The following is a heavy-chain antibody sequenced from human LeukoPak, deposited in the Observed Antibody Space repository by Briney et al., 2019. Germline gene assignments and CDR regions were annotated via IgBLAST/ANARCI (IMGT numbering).Heavy chain of an antibody. Sequence: ASVKVSCKASGYTFTSYAMHWVRQAPGQRLEWMGWINAGNGNTKYSQKFQGRVTITRDRSASTAYMELSSLRSEDTAVYYCARDIVVVVAAGNWFDPWGQGTLVTVSS. V-gene: IGHV1-3*01. CDR1: GYTFTSYA. CDR2: INAGNGNT. CDR3: ARDIVVVVAAGNWFDP. J-gene: IGHJ5*02. D-gene: IGHD2-15*01.